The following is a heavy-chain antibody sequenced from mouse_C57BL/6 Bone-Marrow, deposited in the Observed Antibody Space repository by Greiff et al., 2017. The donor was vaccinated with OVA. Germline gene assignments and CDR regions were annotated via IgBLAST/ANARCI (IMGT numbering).Heavy chain of an antibody. Sequence: VQLQQPGAELVMPGASVKLSCKASGYTFTSYWMHWVKQRPGQGLEWIGEIDPSDSYTNYNQKFKGKSTLTVDKSSSTAYMQLSSLTSEDSAVYYCARWGDGYSYYFDYWGQGTTLTVSS. V-gene: IGHV1-69*01. D-gene: IGHD2-3*01. CDR3: ARWGDGYSYYFDY. J-gene: IGHJ2*01. CDR2: IDPSDSYT. CDR1: GYTFTSYW.